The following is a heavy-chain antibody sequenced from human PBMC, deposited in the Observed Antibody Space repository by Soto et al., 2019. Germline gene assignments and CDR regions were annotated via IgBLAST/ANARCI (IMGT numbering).Heavy chain of an antibody. CDR1: GGSIRGNY. Sequence: SETLSLTCAVSGGSIRGNYWTWIRQPPGKGLEYIGYLYYSGSTNYNPSLKSRVTISVDTSKNQFSLKLSSVTAADTAVYYCARDSDGDYFLDSSGQGTLVTVSS. J-gene: IGHJ4*02. CDR3: ARDSDGDYFLDS. CDR2: LYYSGST. V-gene: IGHV4-59*01. D-gene: IGHD4-17*01.